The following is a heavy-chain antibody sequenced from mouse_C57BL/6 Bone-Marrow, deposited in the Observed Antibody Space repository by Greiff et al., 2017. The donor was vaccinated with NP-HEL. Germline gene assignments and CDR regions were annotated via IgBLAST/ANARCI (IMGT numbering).Heavy chain of an antibody. CDR2: IYPGDGDT. CDR3: ARYYGSSYYFDY. Sequence: QVHVKQSGAELVKPGASVKISCKASGYAFSSYWMNWVKQRPGKGLEWIGQIYPGDGDTNYHGKFKGKATLTADKSSSTAYMQLSSLTSENSAVYFCARYYGSSYYFDYWGQGTTLTVSA. V-gene: IGHV1-80*01. CDR1: GYAFSSYW. J-gene: IGHJ2*01. D-gene: IGHD1-1*01.